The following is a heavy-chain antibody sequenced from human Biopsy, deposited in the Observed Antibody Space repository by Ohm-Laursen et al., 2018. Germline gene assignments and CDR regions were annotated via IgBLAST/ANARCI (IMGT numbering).Heavy chain of an antibody. CDR3: ARDRDRRGWFDP. Sequence: SQTLSLTCTVSGGSMSDHYWSWLRQTPGKGLEWLGYIYYTGKTTYNPSLKSRVTMSVDTSKSKFSLRVSSVTAADTAVYYCARDRDRRGWFDPWGQGTLVTVSS. D-gene: IGHD1-14*01. CDR2: IYYTGKT. CDR1: GGSMSDHY. J-gene: IGHJ5*02. V-gene: IGHV4-59*11.